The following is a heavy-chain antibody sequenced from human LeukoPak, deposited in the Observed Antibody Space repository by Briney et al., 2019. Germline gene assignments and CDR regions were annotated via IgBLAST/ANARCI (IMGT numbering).Heavy chain of an antibody. Sequence: PGGSLRLSCAASGFTFSSYSMNWVRQAPGKGLEWVSSISSSGSYIYYADSVKGRFTISRDNAKNSLYLQMDSLRAEDTAVYYCARDPIVVVPAAIDVTYGMDVWGQGTTVTVSS. CDR3: ARDPIVVVPAAIDVTYGMDV. D-gene: IGHD2-2*01. V-gene: IGHV3-21*01. J-gene: IGHJ6*02. CDR1: GFTFSSYS. CDR2: ISSSGSYI.